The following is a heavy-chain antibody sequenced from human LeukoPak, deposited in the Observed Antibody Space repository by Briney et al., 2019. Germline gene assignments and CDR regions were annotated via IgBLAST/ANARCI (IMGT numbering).Heavy chain of an antibody. CDR2: ISGSGGGT. CDR1: GFTFSSYA. CDR3: AKTVPRYCGGDCYPSVNWFDP. V-gene: IGHV3-23*01. D-gene: IGHD2-21*02. J-gene: IGHJ5*02. Sequence: GGSLRLSCAASGFTFSSYAMSWVRQAPGKGLEWVSAISGSGGGTYYADSVKDRFTISRDNSKNTLYLQMNSLRAEDTAVYYCAKTVPRYCGGDCYPSVNWFDPWGQGTLVTVSS.